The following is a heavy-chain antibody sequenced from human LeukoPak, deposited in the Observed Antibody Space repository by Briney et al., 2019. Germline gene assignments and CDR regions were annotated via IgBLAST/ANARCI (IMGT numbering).Heavy chain of an antibody. CDR2: IRSNGETV. Sequence: PGGSLRLSCAASGLTFSRIAMSWVRRAPGKGLEWVSAIRSNGETVYNADSVKGRFTVSRDNSRQTLFLQMSSLRVEDTATYYCAKGQELDDGVFDSWGQGTLVTVSS. CDR3: AKGQELDDGVFDS. CDR1: GLTFSRIA. J-gene: IGHJ4*02. V-gene: IGHV3-23*01. D-gene: IGHD1-1*01.